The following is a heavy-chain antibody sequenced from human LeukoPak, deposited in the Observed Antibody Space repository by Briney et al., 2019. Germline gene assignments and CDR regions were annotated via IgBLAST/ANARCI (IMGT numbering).Heavy chain of an antibody. CDR1: GYTFTSYG. J-gene: IGHJ6*02. Sequence: ASVKVSCKASGYTFTSYGISWVRQAPGQGLEWMGWISAYNGNTNYAQKVQGRVTMTTDTSTSTAYMELRSLRSDDTAVYYCARGGCSSTSCYSPYYYYGMDVWGQGTTVTVSS. D-gene: IGHD2-2*02. CDR3: ARGGCSSTSCYSPYYYYGMDV. V-gene: IGHV1-18*01. CDR2: ISAYNGNT.